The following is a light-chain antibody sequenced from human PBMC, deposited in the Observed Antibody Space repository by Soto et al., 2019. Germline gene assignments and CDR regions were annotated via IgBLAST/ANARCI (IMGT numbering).Light chain of an antibody. V-gene: IGLV1-40*01. CDR1: SSNIGAGYD. J-gene: IGLJ2*01. CDR3: QSYDSSLSGYVV. CDR2: GNS. Sequence: QSVLTQPPSVSGAPGQRVTISCTGSSSNIGAGYDVHWYQQLPGTAPKLLIYGNSNRPSGVPDRFSGSKSGNSASLAITGLQAEDDADYYCQSYDSSLSGYVVFGLGTQLTVL.